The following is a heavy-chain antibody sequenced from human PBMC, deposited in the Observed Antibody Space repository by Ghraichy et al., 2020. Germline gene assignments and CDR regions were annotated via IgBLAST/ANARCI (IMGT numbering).Heavy chain of an antibody. V-gene: IGHV1-8*01. Sequence: ASVKVSCKTSGYMFTNYDINWLRQAAGQGLEWMGWMNSKNGNTGFTQQFQGRLSMTRSTSISTAYMELSSLTSEDTAVYFCARVSRDGYNFDYWGQGTQVTVSS. D-gene: IGHD5-24*01. CDR3: ARVSRDGYNFDY. CDR1: GYMFTNYD. CDR2: MNSKNGNT. J-gene: IGHJ4*02.